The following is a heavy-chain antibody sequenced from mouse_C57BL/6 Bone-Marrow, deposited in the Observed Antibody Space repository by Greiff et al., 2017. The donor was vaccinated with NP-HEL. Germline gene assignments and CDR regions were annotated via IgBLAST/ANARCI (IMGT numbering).Heavy chain of an antibody. Sequence: EVQGVESGGGLVKPGGSLKLSCAASGFTFSDYGMHWVRQAPETGLAWVAYISSGSSTIHYADTVKGRFPFSRDNAKNTLFLQMTRLRSDEMAMYSCAIESFLTTLIAYWGRGTTLTVSS. CDR2: ISSGSSTI. CDR1: GFTFSDYG. V-gene: IGHV5-17*01. J-gene: IGHJ2*01. D-gene: IGHD1-1*01. CDR3: AIESFLTTLIAY.